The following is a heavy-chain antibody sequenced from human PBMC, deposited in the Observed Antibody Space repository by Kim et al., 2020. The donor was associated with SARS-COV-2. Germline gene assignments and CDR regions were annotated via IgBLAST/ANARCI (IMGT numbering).Heavy chain of an antibody. CDR2: IIPIFGTA. J-gene: IGHJ6*02. CDR3: ARDYYCGGDCAAGAYYYGMDV. CDR1: GGTFSSYA. Sequence: SVKVSCKASGGTFSSYAISWVRQAPGQGLEWMGGIIPIFGTANYAQKFQGRVTITADESTSTAYMELSSLRSEDTAVYYCARDYYCGGDCAAGAYYYGMDVWGQGTTVTVSS. V-gene: IGHV1-69*13. D-gene: IGHD2-21*02.